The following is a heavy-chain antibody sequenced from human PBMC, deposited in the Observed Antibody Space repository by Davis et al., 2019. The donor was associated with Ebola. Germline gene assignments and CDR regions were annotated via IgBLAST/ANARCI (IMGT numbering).Heavy chain of an antibody. CDR3: ARDVSA. J-gene: IGHJ5*02. V-gene: IGHV4-39*07. CDR2: INHSGST. CDR1: GGSISSSSYY. Sequence: MPSETLSLTCTVSGGSISSSSYYWGWIRQPPGKGLEWIGEINHSGSTNYNPSLKRRVTISVDTSKNQFSLKLSSVTAADTAVYYCARDVSAWGQGTLVTVSS. D-gene: IGHD2/OR15-2a*01.